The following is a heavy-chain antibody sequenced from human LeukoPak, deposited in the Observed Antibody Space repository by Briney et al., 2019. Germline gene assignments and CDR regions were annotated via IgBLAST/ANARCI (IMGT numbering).Heavy chain of an antibody. CDR2: IKQDASER. J-gene: IGHJ6*03. CDR3: ARARGPYLYYYYMDV. V-gene: IGHV3-7*01. CDR1: GFTFSSYW. Sequence: GGSLRLSCAASGFTFSSYWMTWVRQAPGKGLEWVANIKQDASERYYVDSVKGRFTISRDNAKNSLYLQMNSLRAEDTAVYYCARARGPYLYYYYMDVWGKGTTVTVSS.